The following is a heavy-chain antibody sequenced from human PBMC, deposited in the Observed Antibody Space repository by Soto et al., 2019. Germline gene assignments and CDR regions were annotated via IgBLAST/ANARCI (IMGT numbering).Heavy chain of an antibody. J-gene: IGHJ4*02. CDR2: MYNSGST. CDR1: GGSISSYY. CDR3: ASMGYHYGSGSYPLDY. Sequence: QVQLQESGPGLVKPSETLSLTCTVSGGSISSYYWTWIRQPPGKGLEWIGFMYNSGSTHYNPSLKGRVPISLDTSTDPVSLNLRSVTAADTAVYYCASMGYHYGSGSYPLDYWGQGTLVTVSS. D-gene: IGHD3-10*01. V-gene: IGHV4-59*08.